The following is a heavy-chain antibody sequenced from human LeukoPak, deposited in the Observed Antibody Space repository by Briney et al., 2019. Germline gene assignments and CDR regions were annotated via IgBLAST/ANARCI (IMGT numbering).Heavy chain of an antibody. Sequence: ASVKVSCKASGYTFTSYAIHWVRQAPGQRLEWMGWISAYNGNTNYAQKLQGRVTMTTDTSTSTAYMELRSLRSDDTAVYYCARDTDYYDSSGYYYPALPDYWGQGTLVTVSS. V-gene: IGHV1-18*01. J-gene: IGHJ4*02. CDR2: ISAYNGNT. CDR3: ARDTDYYDSSGYYYPALPDY. CDR1: GYTFTSYA. D-gene: IGHD3-22*01.